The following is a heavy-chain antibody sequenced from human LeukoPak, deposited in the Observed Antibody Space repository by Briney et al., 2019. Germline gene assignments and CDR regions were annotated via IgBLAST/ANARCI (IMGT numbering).Heavy chain of an antibody. Sequence: PGGSLRLSCTASGFTFSTYSMNWVRQAPGKGLEWVSYISSGSTTIYYADSVKGRFTISRDDAKNSLYLQMNSLRAEDTAVYYCARDGVYSGSYRAAFDIWGQGTMVTVSS. D-gene: IGHD1-26*01. CDR3: ARDGVYSGSYRAAFDI. V-gene: IGHV3-48*04. CDR2: ISSGSTTI. J-gene: IGHJ3*02. CDR1: GFTFSTYS.